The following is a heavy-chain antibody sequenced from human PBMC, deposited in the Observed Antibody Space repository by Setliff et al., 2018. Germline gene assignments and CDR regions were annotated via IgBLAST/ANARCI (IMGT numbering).Heavy chain of an antibody. V-gene: IGHV4-31*03. D-gene: IGHD3-22*01. Sequence: SETLSLTCTVFGDSISSGGFYWSWVRQHPGQGLEWIGYIYYSGTAYYNPSLKSRATISVDTSENQFSLKLSSVTAADTAVYYCARDYFDPSRSYYMDVWGKGTMVTV. J-gene: IGHJ6*03. CDR3: ARDYFDPSRSYYMDV. CDR2: IYYSGTA. CDR1: GDSISSGGFY.